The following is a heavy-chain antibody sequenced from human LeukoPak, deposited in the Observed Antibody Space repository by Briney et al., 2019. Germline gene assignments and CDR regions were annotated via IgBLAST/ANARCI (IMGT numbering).Heavy chain of an antibody. Sequence: SETLSLTCTVSGGSISSSSYYWGWIRQPPGRGLEWIGSIYYSGNTYYSPSLKSRVTISIDTSKNQFSLKLSSVTAADTAVYYCARMSVFWYFDLWGRGTLVTVSS. CDR1: GGSISSSSYY. CDR3: ARMSVFWYFDL. V-gene: IGHV4-39*01. CDR2: IYYSGNT. J-gene: IGHJ2*01.